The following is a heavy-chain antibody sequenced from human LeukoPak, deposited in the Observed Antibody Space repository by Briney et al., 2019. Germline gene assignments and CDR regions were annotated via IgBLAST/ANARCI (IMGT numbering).Heavy chain of an antibody. Sequence: SETLSLTCAVYGPSFSGYYWSWLRQPPGKGLEWIGEINHSGRTNYNPSLKSRVTISVDTSKNQFSLKLSSVTAADTAVYYCARVGYCSSTSCPNPSVSGMDVWGKGTTVTVSS. CDR3: ARVGYCSSTSCPNPSVSGMDV. D-gene: IGHD2-2*01. V-gene: IGHV4-34*01. CDR1: GPSFSGYY. J-gene: IGHJ6*04. CDR2: INHSGRT.